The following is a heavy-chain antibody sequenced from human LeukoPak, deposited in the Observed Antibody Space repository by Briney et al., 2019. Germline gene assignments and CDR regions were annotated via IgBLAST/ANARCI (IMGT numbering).Heavy chain of an antibody. CDR1: GFSFSTYT. V-gene: IGHV3-64*02. J-gene: IGHJ4*02. Sequence: QSGGSLRLSCAASGFSFSTYTMRWVRQAPGKGLEYVSGIASNGGTKYYADSVKGRFTISRDNLKKTVYLQMDSLRTEDMAVYYCARKFFTSYSCYIWGLGHRGQGTLVTVSS. CDR2: IASNGGTK. D-gene: IGHD2-2*02. CDR3: ARKFFTSYSCYIWGLGH.